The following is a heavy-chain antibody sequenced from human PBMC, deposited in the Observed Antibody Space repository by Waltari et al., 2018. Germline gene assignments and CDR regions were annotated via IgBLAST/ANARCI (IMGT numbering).Heavy chain of an antibody. Sequence: QVQLVQSGAEVKKPGSSVTVSCKASGGTFSSYAISWVRQAPGQGLEWMGRIIPIFGTANYAQKFQGRVTITADKSTSTAYMELSSLRSEDTAVYYCARGYYDILTGPHLFDYWGQGTLVTVSS. D-gene: IGHD3-9*01. J-gene: IGHJ4*02. CDR3: ARGYYDILTGPHLFDY. CDR2: IIPIFGTA. V-gene: IGHV1-69*08. CDR1: GGTFSSYA.